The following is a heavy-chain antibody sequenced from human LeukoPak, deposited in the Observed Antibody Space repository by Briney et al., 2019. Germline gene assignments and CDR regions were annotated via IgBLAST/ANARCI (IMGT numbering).Heavy chain of an antibody. Sequence: SETLSLTCTVSGGSISSRYWSWIRQPPGKGLEWIGYVYSSGSTNYNPSLKSRVTISVDTSKNQFSLKLSSVTAADTAVYYCARGDQFLPYWGQGILATVSS. V-gene: IGHV4-59*11. CDR2: VYSSGST. J-gene: IGHJ4*02. CDR1: GGSISSRY. CDR3: ARGDQFLPY. D-gene: IGHD2/OR15-2a*01.